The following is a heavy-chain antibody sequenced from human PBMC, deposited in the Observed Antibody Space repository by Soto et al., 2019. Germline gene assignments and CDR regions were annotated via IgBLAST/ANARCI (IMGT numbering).Heavy chain of an antibody. V-gene: IGHV3-53*01. Sequence: EVQLVESGGGLIQPGGSLRLSCAASGFTVSSNYMSWVRQAPGKGLEWVSVIYSDGSTFYADSVKGRFTISRDNSKNTLYLQMNSLRAEDTAVYYCARVGYAVTTGGAFDLWGQGTMVTVSS. D-gene: IGHD4-17*01. CDR3: ARVGYAVTTGGAFDL. J-gene: IGHJ3*01. CDR2: IYSDGST. CDR1: GFTVSSNY.